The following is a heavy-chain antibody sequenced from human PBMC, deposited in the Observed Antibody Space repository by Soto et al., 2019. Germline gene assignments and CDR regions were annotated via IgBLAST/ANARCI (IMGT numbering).Heavy chain of an antibody. V-gene: IGHV3-49*04. CDR3: TRGEGSGQGAFDI. J-gene: IGHJ3*02. Sequence: SLRLSCTASGVTFGEYAMSWVRQAPGKGLEWVGFIRSKAYGETTEYAASVKGRFTISRDDSKSIAYLQMNSLKTEDTALYYCTRGEGSGQGAFDIWGQGTMVTVSS. CDR2: IRSKAYGETT. CDR1: GVTFGEYA.